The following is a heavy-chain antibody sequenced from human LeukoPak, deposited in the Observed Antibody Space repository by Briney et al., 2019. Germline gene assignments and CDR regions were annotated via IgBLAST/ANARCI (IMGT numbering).Heavy chain of an antibody. CDR3: AKSPTVTPHYYYYMDV. CDR1: GGTFSSYA. J-gene: IGHJ6*03. CDR2: IIPIFGTA. Sequence: VASVKVSCKASGGTFSSYAISWVRQAPGQGLEWMGGIIPIFGTANYAQKFQGRVTITADKSTSTAYMELSSLRSEDTAVYYCAKSPTVTPHYYYYMDVWGKGTTVTVSS. V-gene: IGHV1-69*06. D-gene: IGHD4-17*01.